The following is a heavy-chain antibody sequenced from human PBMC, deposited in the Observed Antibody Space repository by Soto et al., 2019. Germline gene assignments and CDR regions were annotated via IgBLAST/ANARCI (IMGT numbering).Heavy chain of an antibody. CDR3: ARANPYYDSSGYYGRFDY. J-gene: IGHJ4*02. CDR1: GFTFISYG. Sequence: WGSLRLSCAASGFTFISYGIRFFRHSPFKWLEWVAVIWYDGSNKYYADSVKGRFTISRDNSKNTLYLQMNSLRAEDTAVYYCARANPYYDSSGYYGRFDYWGQGTLVTVSS. D-gene: IGHD3-22*01. CDR2: IWYDGSNK. V-gene: IGHV3-33*01.